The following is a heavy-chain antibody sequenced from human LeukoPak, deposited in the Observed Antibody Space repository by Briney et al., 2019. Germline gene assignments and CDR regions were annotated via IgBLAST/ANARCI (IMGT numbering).Heavy chain of an antibody. D-gene: IGHD1-1*01. CDR3: ARDWRNGMDV. V-gene: IGHV3-74*01. CDR1: GFTLSYYW. CDR2: INNDGNTT. Sequence: GGSLRLSCAASGFTLSYYWMHWVRQAPGKGLVWVSDINNDGNTTAYADSVKGRFIISRDNAKSTLYLQMNSLRAEDTAVYYCARDWRNGMDVWGQGTTVTVSS. J-gene: IGHJ6*02.